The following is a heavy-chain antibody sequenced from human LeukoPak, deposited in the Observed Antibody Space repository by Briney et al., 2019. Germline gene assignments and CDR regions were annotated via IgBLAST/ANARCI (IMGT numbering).Heavy chain of an antibody. CDR2: IYYSGST. CDR3: ASTYYDFWSGRTNDAFGI. CDR1: GGSMSPYH. Sequence: PSETLSLTCTVSGGSMSPYHWGWIRQPPGKGLGWIGYIYYSGSTNYNPSLKSRVTISVDTSKNQFSLKLSSVTAADTAVYYCASTYYDFWSGRTNDAFGIWGQGTMVTVSS. J-gene: IGHJ3*02. D-gene: IGHD3-3*01. V-gene: IGHV4-59*08.